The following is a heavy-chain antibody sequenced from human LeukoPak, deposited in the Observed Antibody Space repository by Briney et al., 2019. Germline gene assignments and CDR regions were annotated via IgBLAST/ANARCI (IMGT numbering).Heavy chain of an antibody. CDR1: GFTFSSYS. Sequence: PSGGSLRLSCAASGFTFSSYSMSWVRQAPGKGLEWVSGISGSGGATYYADSVKGRFTISRDDPHNTLYLQMNSLRAEDTAVYFCARGGVDYYGSGTYYLMYYFDYWGQGALVTVSS. J-gene: IGHJ4*02. CDR2: ISGSGGAT. CDR3: ARGGVDYYGSGTYYLMYYFDY. D-gene: IGHD3-10*01. V-gene: IGHV3-23*01.